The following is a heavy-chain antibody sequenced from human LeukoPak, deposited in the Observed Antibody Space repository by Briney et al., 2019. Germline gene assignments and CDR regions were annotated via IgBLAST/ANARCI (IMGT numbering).Heavy chain of an antibody. V-gene: IGHV3-7*01. CDR1: GFTFSSYW. CDR2: IKEDGSQK. J-gene: IGHJ4*02. Sequence: GGSLRLSCAASGFTFSSYWMSWVRQAPGKGLEWVANIKEDGSQKYYVDSVRGRFTISRDNAKKSLYLQMSSLRAEDTAVYYCARIEPYGDYAFDFWGQGTLVTVSS. D-gene: IGHD4-17*01. CDR3: ARIEPYGDYAFDF.